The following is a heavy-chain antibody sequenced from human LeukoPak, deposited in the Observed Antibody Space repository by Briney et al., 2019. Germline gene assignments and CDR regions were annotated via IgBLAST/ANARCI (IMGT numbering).Heavy chain of an antibody. CDR2: MNPNSGNT. Sequence: ASVKVSCKASGYTFTSYDVNWVRQATGQGLEWMGWMNPNSGNTGYAQNFQGRVTITRNTSISTAYMELSSLRSEDTAVYYCARSWRDYSSGWYADYWGQGTLVTVSS. CDR3: ARSWRDYSSGWYADY. CDR1: GYTFTSYD. V-gene: IGHV1-8*03. J-gene: IGHJ4*02. D-gene: IGHD6-19*01.